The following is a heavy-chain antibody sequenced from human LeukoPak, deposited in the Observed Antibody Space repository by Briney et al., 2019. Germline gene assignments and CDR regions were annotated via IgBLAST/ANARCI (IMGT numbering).Heavy chain of an antibody. J-gene: IGHJ6*02. Sequence: ASVKVSCKASGYTFTSYGISWVRQAPGQGLEWMGWISAYNGNTNYAQKLQGRVTMTTDTSTSTAYMELRSLRSDDTAVYYCASPGDSKSSSSYGMDVWGQGTTVTVSS. D-gene: IGHD6-6*01. CDR2: ISAYNGNT. V-gene: IGHV1-18*01. CDR3: ASPGDSKSSSSYGMDV. CDR1: GYTFTSYG.